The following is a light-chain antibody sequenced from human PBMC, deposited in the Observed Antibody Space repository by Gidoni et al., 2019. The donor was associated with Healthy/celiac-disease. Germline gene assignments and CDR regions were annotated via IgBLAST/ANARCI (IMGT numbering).Light chain of an antibody. V-gene: IGKV3-15*01. Sequence: EIVMTQSPAPLSVSPGERATLSCRASQSVGSNLAWYQQKPGQAPRLLINRASTRATGIPARFSGSGSGKKLTLTIGSLQSKNFAVYYCQQNKNWPRTFGQGTKVEIK. CDR3: QQNKNWPRT. CDR1: QSVGSN. J-gene: IGKJ1*01. CDR2: RAS.